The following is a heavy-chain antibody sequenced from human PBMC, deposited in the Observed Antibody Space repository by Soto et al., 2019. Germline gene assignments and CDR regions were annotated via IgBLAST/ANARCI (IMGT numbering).Heavy chain of an antibody. Sequence: GGSLRLSCAASGFTFSNAWMSWVRQAPGKGLEWVGRIKSKTDGGTTDYAAPVKGRFTISRDDSKNTLYLQMNSLKTEDTAVYYCTTRDIVVPSYGMDVWGQGTTVTVSS. V-gene: IGHV3-15*01. CDR2: IKSKTDGGTT. CDR3: TTRDIVVPSYGMDV. CDR1: GFTFSNAW. D-gene: IGHD5-12*01. J-gene: IGHJ6*02.